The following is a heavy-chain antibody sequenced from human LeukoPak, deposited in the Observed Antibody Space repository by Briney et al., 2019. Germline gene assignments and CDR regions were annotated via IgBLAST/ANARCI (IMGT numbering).Heavy chain of an antibody. D-gene: IGHD2-15*01. CDR2: INTSGGNT. Sequence: ASVKVSCVASGYMFTTYYLHWVRQAPGQGLEWMGLINTSGGNTNYAQTFRARITMTRDTSTSTVYLELSSLRSEDTAVYYCVREESGRSFDYWGQGTLVTVSS. CDR1: GYMFTTYY. V-gene: IGHV1-46*01. CDR3: VREESGRSFDY. J-gene: IGHJ4*02.